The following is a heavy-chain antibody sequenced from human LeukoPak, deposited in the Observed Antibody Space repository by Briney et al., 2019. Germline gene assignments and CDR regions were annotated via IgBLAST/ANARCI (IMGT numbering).Heavy chain of an antibody. CDR2: IYHSGST. J-gene: IGHJ4*02. D-gene: IGHD4-17*01. Sequence: SETLSLTCTVSGYSISTSYFWGWIRQPPGKGLEWIGSIYHSGSTYYNPSLKSRVTISVDTSKNQFSLKLSSVTAADTAVYYCATRTRMTTGGIDYWGQGTLVTVSS. CDR3: ATRTRMTTGGIDY. CDR1: GYSISTSYF. V-gene: IGHV4-38-2*02.